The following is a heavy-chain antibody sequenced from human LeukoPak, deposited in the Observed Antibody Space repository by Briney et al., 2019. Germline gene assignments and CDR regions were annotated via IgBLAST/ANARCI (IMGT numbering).Heavy chain of an antibody. CDR1: GGSISSYY. D-gene: IGHD6-19*01. J-gene: IGHJ4*02. Sequence: SETLSLTCTVSGGSISSYYWTWIRQPPGAGLEWIGYIYYSGSTNYNPSLKSRVTISVDTSKNQFSLKLSSVTAADTAVYHCARWAYSTDWYQYFDKWGQGTLVTVSS. CDR3: ARWAYSTDWYQYFDK. CDR2: IYYSGST. V-gene: IGHV4-59*08.